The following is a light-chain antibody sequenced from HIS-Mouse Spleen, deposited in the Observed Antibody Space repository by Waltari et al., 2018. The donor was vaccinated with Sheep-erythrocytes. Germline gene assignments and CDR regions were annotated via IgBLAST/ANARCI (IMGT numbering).Light chain of an antibody. CDR1: TLGAKS. V-gene: IGLV3-1*01. CDR2: QDS. Sequence: SYELTQPPSVSVSPGQTAIITCSGDTLGAKSPCWSQQKPGQSPVLVIYQDSKRPSGIPERFSGSNSGNTATLTISGTQAMDEADYYCQAWDSSTAWNVVFGGGTKLTVL. J-gene: IGLJ2*01. CDR3: QAWDSSTAWNVV.